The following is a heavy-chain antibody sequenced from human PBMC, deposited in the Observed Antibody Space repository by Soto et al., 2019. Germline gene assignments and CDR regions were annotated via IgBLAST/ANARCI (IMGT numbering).Heavy chain of an antibody. D-gene: IGHD6-13*01. CDR2: INPNSGGT. CDR3: ARVPGHYSGSWSDYYYYGMDV. J-gene: IGHJ6*02. Sequence: GASVKVSCKASGYTFTGYYMHWVRQAPGQGLEWMGWINPNSGGTNYAQKFQGRVTMTRDTSISTAYMELSRLRSDDTAVYYCARVPGHYSGSWSDYYYYGMDVWGQGTTVTVSS. CDR1: GYTFTGYY. V-gene: IGHV1-2*02.